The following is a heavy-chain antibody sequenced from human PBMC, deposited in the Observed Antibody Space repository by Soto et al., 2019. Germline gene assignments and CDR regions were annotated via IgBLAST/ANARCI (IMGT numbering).Heavy chain of an antibody. D-gene: IGHD2-15*01. Sequence: QVQMEQSGTEEKKPGASVKVSCKASEYTFSSYDINWVRQATGQGLEWMGWMNPNSGNTGYAQKFECRVTMTSNSSLSTAYIELTSLISEDTAVYYCARGFRSPSPNWFDPWGQGTLVTVSS. CDR2: MNPNSGNT. J-gene: IGHJ5*02. V-gene: IGHV1-8*01. CDR3: ARGFRSPSPNWFDP. CDR1: EYTFSSYD.